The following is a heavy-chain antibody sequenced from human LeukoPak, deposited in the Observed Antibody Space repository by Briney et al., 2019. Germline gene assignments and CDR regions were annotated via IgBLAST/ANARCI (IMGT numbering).Heavy chain of an antibody. J-gene: IGHJ4*02. Sequence: NTGGSLRLSCAASGFTFSDYYMSWIRQAPGKGLEWVSYISSSGSTIYYADSVKGRFTISRDNAKNSLYLQMNSLRAEDTAVYYCARDSPAEELLLGVWDYWGQGTLVTVSS. CDR3: ARDSPAEELLLGVWDY. CDR1: GFTFSDYY. V-gene: IGHV3-11*04. CDR2: ISSSGSTI. D-gene: IGHD2-15*01.